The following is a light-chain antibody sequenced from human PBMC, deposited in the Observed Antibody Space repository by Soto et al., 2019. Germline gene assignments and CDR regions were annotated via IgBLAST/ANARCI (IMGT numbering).Light chain of an antibody. CDR1: QSIRKY. V-gene: IGKV1-39*01. J-gene: IGKJ1*01. CDR2: AAS. Sequence: DIQMTQSPSSLSESVGDRVIITCRASQSIRKYLNWYQHKPGKVPTLLIYAASSLQSGVPSRFSGRGSGTEFTLTIDSLQPEDFATYYCQQSGDTPPWTFGQGTKVEIK. CDR3: QQSGDTPPWT.